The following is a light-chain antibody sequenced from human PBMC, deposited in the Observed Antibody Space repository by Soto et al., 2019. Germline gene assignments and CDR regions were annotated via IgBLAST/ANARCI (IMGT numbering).Light chain of an antibody. V-gene: IGLV2-14*01. CDR3: SSYTSSSTLNV. Sequence: QSVLTQHASVSGSPGQSITIYCTGTSIDVGGYSYVSWYQQHPGKAPKLMIYDVSNRPSGVSNRFSGSKSGNTASLTISGLQAEDEADYYCSSYTSSSTLNVFGTGTKVTVL. J-gene: IGLJ1*01. CDR1: SIDVGGYSY. CDR2: DVS.